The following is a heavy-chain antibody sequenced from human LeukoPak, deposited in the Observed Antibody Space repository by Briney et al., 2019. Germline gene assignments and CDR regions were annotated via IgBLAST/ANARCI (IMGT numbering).Heavy chain of an antibody. D-gene: IGHD2-21*02. CDR3: ARHCGGDCVHAFDI. J-gene: IGHJ3*02. Sequence: SETLSLTCTVSGRSISSSRSYWGWIRQPPGKGLEWIGTISYSGNTYYYPSLKSRVTISVDTSRNQFSLRLSSVTAADTAVHYCARHCGGDCVHAFDIWGQGTMVTVSS. CDR1: GRSISSSRSY. CDR2: ISYSGNT. V-gene: IGHV4-39*01.